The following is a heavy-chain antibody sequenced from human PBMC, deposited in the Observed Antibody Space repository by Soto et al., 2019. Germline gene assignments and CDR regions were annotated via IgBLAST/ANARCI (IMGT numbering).Heavy chain of an antibody. J-gene: IGHJ4*02. V-gene: IGHV1-69*13. CDR1: GYTFTSYG. Sequence: ASVKVSCKASGYTFTSYGISWVRQAPGQGLEWMGGIIPIFGTANYAQKFQGRVTITADESTSTAYVELSSLRSEDTAVYYCARGSYTYYFDDWGQGALVTVSS. CDR2: IIPIFGTA. CDR3: ARGSYTYYFDD.